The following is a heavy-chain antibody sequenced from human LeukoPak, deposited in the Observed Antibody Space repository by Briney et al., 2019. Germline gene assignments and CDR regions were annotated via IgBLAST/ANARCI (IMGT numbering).Heavy chain of an antibody. J-gene: IGHJ3*02. D-gene: IGHD5-18*01. Sequence: SETLSLTCTVSGGSISSGSYYWSWIRQPAGKGLEWIGRIYTSASTNYNPSLKSRVTISVDTSKNQFSLKLSSVTAADTAVYYCARRGEYSYGYGAFDIWGQGTMVTVSS. CDR3: ARRGEYSYGYGAFDI. CDR1: GGSISSGSYY. V-gene: IGHV4-61*02. CDR2: IYTSAST.